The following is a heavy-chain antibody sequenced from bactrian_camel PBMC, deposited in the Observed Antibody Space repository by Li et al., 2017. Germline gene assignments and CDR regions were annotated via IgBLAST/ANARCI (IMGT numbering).Heavy chain of an antibody. Sequence: LVESGGGLVQPGGSLKLSCTASGCTYSTYCMGWFRQAPGKEREVVATFYFGSESTWYAQSVEGRFTISQNNDKNTLYLQMENLKPEDTAMYYCASNGGLDYGGTWCDVPPRQRDFAFWGQGTQVTVS. CDR3: ASNGGLDYGGTWCDVPPRQRDFAF. V-gene: IGHV3S54*01. CDR2: FYFGSEST. J-gene: IGHJ6*01. CDR1: GCTYSTYC. D-gene: IGHD6*01.